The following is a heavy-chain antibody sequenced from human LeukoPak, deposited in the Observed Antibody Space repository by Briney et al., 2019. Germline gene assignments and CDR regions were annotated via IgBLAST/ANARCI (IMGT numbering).Heavy chain of an antibody. V-gene: IGHV3-23*01. Sequence: GGSLRLSCAASGVTFSSYAMSWVRQAPGKGLEWVSAISGSGGSTYYADSVKGRFTISRDNSKNTLYLQMNSLRAEDTAVYYCAKDLGSMVRGVIITWVLDYWGQGTLVTVSS. J-gene: IGHJ4*02. D-gene: IGHD3-10*01. CDR2: ISGSGGST. CDR1: GVTFSSYA. CDR3: AKDLGSMVRGVIITWVLDY.